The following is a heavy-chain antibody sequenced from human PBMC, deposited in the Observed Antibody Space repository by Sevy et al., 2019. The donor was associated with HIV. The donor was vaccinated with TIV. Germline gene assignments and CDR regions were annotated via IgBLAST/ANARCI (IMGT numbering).Heavy chain of an antibody. Sequence: ASVKVSCKASGGTFSSYAISWVRQAPGQGLEWMGGIIPIFGTANYAQKFQGRVTITADESTSKAYMELSSLRSEDTAVYYCARDQPGIAAAGNNYYYYYGMDVWGQGTTVTVSS. CDR2: IIPIFGTA. D-gene: IGHD6-13*01. J-gene: IGHJ6*02. CDR3: ARDQPGIAAAGNNYYYYYGMDV. CDR1: GGTFSSYA. V-gene: IGHV1-69*13.